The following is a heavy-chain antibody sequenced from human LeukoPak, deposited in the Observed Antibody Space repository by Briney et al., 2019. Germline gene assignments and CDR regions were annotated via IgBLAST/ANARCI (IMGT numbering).Heavy chain of an antibody. V-gene: IGHV4-30-4*08. CDR3: ARAPVYDFWSGYYIDAFDI. Sequence: SQTLFLTCSVSGDSISTGDYYWSWIRQPPGKGLEWIGYIYYSGSTYYNPSLKSRVTISIDTSKNQFSLNLSSVTAADTAVYYCARAPVYDFWSGYYIDAFDIWGQGTMVTVSS. J-gene: IGHJ3*02. D-gene: IGHD3-3*01. CDR1: GDSISTGDYY. CDR2: IYYSGST.